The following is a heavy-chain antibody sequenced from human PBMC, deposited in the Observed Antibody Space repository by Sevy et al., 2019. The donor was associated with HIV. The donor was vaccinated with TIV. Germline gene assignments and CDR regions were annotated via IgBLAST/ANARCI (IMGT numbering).Heavy chain of an antibody. CDR1: GFTFSSYA. D-gene: IGHD6-19*01. J-gene: IGHJ6*02. V-gene: IGHV3-30*04. Sequence: GGSLRLSCAASGFTFSSYAMHWVRQAPGKGLEWVAVISYDGSNKYYADSVMGRFTISRDNSKNTLYLQMNSLRAEDTAVYYCARDHGSGFYYGMDVWGQGTTVTVSS. CDR2: ISYDGSNK. CDR3: ARDHGSGFYYGMDV.